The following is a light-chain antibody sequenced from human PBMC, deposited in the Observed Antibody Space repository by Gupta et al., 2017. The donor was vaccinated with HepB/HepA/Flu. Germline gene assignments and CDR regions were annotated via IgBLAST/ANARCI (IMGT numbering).Light chain of an antibody. CDR2: RNN. Sequence: QSVLTQPPSASGTPGQRVTISCSGSSSNIGSNYVYWYQQLPGTAPNLLIYRNNQRPSGVPDRFACSKSGTSASRAISGLRSEDEAEDDCAGWDDSMSGPVFGGGTKLTVL. J-gene: IGLJ2*01. V-gene: IGLV1-47*01. CDR3: AGWDDSMSGPV. CDR1: SSNIGSNY.